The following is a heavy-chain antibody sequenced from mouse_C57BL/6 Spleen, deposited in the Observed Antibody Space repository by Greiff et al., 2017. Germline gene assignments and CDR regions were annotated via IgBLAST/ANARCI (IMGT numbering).Heavy chain of an antibody. CDR3: ARLGYGSSYRDY. Sequence: VQLQQPGAELVKPGASVKLSCKASGYTFTSYWITWVKQRPGQGLEWIGDIYPGSGSTNYNEKFKSKATLTVDTSSSTAYMQLSSLTSEDSAVYYCARLGYGSSYRDYWGQGTTLTVSS. J-gene: IGHJ2*01. D-gene: IGHD1-1*01. CDR1: GYTFTSYW. V-gene: IGHV1-55*01. CDR2: IYPGSGST.